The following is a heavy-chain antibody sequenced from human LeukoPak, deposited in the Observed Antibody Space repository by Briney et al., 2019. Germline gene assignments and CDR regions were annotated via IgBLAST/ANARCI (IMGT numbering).Heavy chain of an antibody. CDR1: GFSFSNYA. Sequence: GGSLRLSCAAPGFSFSNYAMSWVRQAPGKGLEWVSLIVSSSGSTFYADSGKGRFTISRDNSKNTLYLQMNSLRAEDTAVYYCAKGAYDYVELGYFDYGGQGTLVTVSS. J-gene: IGHJ4*02. V-gene: IGHV3-23*01. D-gene: IGHD5-12*01. CDR3: AKGAYDYVELGYFDY. CDR2: IVSSSGST.